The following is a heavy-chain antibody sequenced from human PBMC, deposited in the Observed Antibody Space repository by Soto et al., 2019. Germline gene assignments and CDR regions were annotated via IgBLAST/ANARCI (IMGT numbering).Heavy chain of an antibody. D-gene: IGHD5-12*01. CDR1: GGSISSYD. V-gene: IGHV4-59*01. CDR2: IYYSGIT. Sequence: PSETLSLTGTVSGGSISSYDCSWIRQPPWKGLEYIGYIYYSGITNSNPSLKSRVTISVETSKNQFSLKLSSVTAADTAVYYCTRGHQGSGYTAFDICRQWKMV. J-gene: IGHJ3*02. CDR3: TRGHQGSGYTAFDI.